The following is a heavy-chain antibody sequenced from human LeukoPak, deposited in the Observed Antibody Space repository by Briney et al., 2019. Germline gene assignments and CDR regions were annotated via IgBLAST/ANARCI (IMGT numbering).Heavy chain of an antibody. Sequence: GGSLRLFCAASGFTFDDYGMSWIRQAPGKGLEWVSGINWNGGSTGYADSVKGRFTISRDNAKNSLYLQMNSLRAEDTALYYCARDPGGGSTVGYYYYYYMDVWGKGTTVTVSS. D-gene: IGHD2-15*01. V-gene: IGHV3-20*04. CDR3: ARDPGGGSTVGYYYYYYMDV. CDR2: INWNGGST. J-gene: IGHJ6*03. CDR1: GFTFDDYG.